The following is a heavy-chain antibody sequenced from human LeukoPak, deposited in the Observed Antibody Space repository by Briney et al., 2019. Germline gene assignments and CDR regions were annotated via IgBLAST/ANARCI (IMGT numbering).Heavy chain of an antibody. CDR1: GYTFTGYY. V-gene: IGHV1-2*02. Sequence: ASVKVSCKASGYTFTGYYTHWVRQAPGQGLEWMGWINPNSGGTNYAQKFQGRVTMTRDTSISTAYMELSRLRSDDTAVYYCASLSKEFYYGSGMFSWGQGTLVTVSS. D-gene: IGHD3-10*01. CDR2: INPNSGGT. CDR3: ASLSKEFYYGSGMFS. J-gene: IGHJ4*02.